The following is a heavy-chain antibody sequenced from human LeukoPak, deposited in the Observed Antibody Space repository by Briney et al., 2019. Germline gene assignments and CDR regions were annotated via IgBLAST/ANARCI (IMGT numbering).Heavy chain of an antibody. V-gene: IGHV3-21*01. CDR1: GFIFRTYR. CDR2: IGLSSNYI. Sequence: GGSLRLSCAASGFIFRTYRMNWVRQAPGMGLEWVSSIGLSSNYISYADSVKGRFTISRDNAKNSLYLQMNSPRAEDTAVYYCAREDSRDGYGFDYWGQGTLVTVSS. J-gene: IGHJ4*02. CDR3: AREDSRDGYGFDY. D-gene: IGHD5-24*01.